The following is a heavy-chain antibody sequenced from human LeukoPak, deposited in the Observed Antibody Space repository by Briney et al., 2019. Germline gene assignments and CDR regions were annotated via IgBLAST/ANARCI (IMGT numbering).Heavy chain of an antibody. CDR2: ISYDGSNK. J-gene: IGHJ4*02. D-gene: IGHD3-3*01. CDR1: GFTFSSYA. Sequence: GGSLRLSCAASGFTFSSYATHWVRQAPGKGLEWVAVISYDGSNKYYADSVKGRFTISRDNSKNTLYLQMNSLRLDDTALYYCAKDFTIFGVVTLNYFDYWGQGILVIVSS. CDR3: AKDFTIFGVVTLNYFDY. V-gene: IGHV3-30-3*01.